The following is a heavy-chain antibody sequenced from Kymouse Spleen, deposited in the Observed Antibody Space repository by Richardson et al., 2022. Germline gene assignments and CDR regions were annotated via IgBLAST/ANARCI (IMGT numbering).Heavy chain of an antibody. CDR3: ARDYYGSGTHYYGMDV. V-gene: IGHV3-66*03. Sequence: EVQLVESGGGLIQPGGSLRLSCAASGFTVSSNYMSWVRQAPGKGLEWVSVIYSCGSTYYADSVKGRFTISRDNSKNTLYLQMNSLRAEDTAVYYCARDYYGSGTHYYGMDVWGQGTTVTVSS. J-gene: IGHJ6*02. D-gene: IGHD3-10*01. CDR1: GFTVSSNY. CDR2: IYSCGST.